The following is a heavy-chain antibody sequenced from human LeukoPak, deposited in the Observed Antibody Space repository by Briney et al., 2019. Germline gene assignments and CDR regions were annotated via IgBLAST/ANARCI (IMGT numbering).Heavy chain of an antibody. CDR1: GGSFSGYY. CDR3: ARGGWLRHFDY. CDR2: INHSGST. V-gene: IGHV4-34*01. D-gene: IGHD5-12*01. Sequence: PSETLSLTCAVYGGSFSGYYWSWIRQPPGKGLEWIGEINHSGSTSYNPSLKSRVTISVDTSKNQFSLKLSSVTAADTAAYYCARGGWLRHFDYWGQGTLVTVSS. J-gene: IGHJ4*02.